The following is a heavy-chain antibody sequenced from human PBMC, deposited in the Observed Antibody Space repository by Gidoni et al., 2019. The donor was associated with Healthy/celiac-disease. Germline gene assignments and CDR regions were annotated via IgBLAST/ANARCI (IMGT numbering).Heavy chain of an antibody. Sequence: QVQLQESGPGLVKPSQTLTLTCTVSGGPISSGSYYWSWIRQPAGKGLEWIGRIYTSGSTNYNPSLKSRVTISVDTSKNQFSLKLSSVTAADTAVYYCARDSSSYQTAFDYWGQGTLVTVSS. D-gene: IGHD6-13*01. V-gene: IGHV4-61*02. CDR2: IYTSGST. CDR3: ARDSSSYQTAFDY. J-gene: IGHJ4*02. CDR1: GGPISSGSYY.